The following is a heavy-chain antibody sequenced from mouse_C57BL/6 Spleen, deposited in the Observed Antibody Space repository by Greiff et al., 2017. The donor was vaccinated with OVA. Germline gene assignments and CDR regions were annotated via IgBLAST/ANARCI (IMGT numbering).Heavy chain of an antibody. CDR1: GYSFTGYY. D-gene: IGHD2-1*01. CDR2: INPSTGGT. J-gene: IGHJ4*01. Sequence: VQLQQSGPELVKPGASVKISCKASGYSFTGYYMNWVKQSPEKSLEWIGEINPSTGGTTYNQKFKAKATLTVDKSSSTAYMQLKSLTSEDSAVYYCARDYYGNYGAMDYWGQGTSVTVSS. V-gene: IGHV1-42*01. CDR3: ARDYYGNYGAMDY.